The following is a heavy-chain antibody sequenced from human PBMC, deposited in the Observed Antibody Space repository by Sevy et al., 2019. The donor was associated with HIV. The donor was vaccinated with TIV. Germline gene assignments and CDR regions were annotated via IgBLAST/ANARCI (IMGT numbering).Heavy chain of an antibody. CDR2: IKGDGSEK. D-gene: IGHD6-13*01. Sequence: GGSLRLSCAASGFTFSSYWMSWVRQAPGKGLEWVANIKGDGSEKYYVDSVKGRFTISRDNAKKSLYLQMNSLRAEDTAVYYWAGAATGRGDMDVWGQGTTVTVSS. V-gene: IGHV3-7*01. J-gene: IGHJ6*02. CDR1: GFTFSSYW. CDR3: AGAATGRGDMDV.